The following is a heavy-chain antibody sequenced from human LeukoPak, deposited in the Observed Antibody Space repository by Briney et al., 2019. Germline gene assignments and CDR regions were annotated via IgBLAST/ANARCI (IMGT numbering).Heavy chain of an antibody. CDR2: INKDGSKK. D-gene: IGHD6-19*01. CDR3: ARDTSPSSSSSYFDAFDM. CDR1: GFTFSNDW. V-gene: IGHV3-7*01. Sequence: PGGSLRLSCASSGFTFSNDWMTWVRQAQGKGLEWVANINKDGSKKNYVDSVKGRFTISRDNSKNSLFLQMNSLRAADTAIYYCARDTSPSSSSSYFDAFDMWGQGTMVPVSS. J-gene: IGHJ3*02.